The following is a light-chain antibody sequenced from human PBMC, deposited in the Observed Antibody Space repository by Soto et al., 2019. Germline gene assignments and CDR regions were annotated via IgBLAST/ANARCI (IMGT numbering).Light chain of an antibody. CDR2: DVT. CDR1: SSDIGRYNY. J-gene: IGLJ2*01. Sequence: QSALTQPASVSGSPGQSITISCSGSSSDIGRYNYVSWYQQHPGKAPKLMIYDVTNRPSGVSDRFSGSKSGDTASLTISGLQADDEADYYCSSYTTTTTLVVFGGGTKLTVL. V-gene: IGLV2-14*03. CDR3: SSYTTTTTLVV.